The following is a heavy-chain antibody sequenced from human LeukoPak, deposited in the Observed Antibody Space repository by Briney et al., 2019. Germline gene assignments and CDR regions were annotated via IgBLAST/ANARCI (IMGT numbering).Heavy chain of an antibody. V-gene: IGHV3-23*01. CDR1: GFTFSSYG. D-gene: IGHD1-1*01. J-gene: IGHJ4*02. CDR3: AKYLEAAGTYYFDY. Sequence: GRSLRLSCAASGFTFSSYGMSWVRQAPGKGLEWVSAISGSGGSTYYADSVKGRFTISRDNSKNTLYLQMNSLRAEDTAVYYCAKYLEAAGTYYFDYWGQGTLVTVSS. CDR2: ISGSGGST.